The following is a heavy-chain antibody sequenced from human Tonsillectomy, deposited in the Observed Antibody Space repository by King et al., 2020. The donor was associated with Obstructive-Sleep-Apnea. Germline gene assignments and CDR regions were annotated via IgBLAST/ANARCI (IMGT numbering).Heavy chain of an antibody. CDR1: GFTFDDYA. V-gene: IGHV3-9*01. Sequence: VQLVESGGGLVQPGRSLRLSCAASGFTFDDYAMHWVRQAPGKGLEWVSGISWNRGSIGYADSVKGRFTISRDKAKNSLYLQMNSLRAEDTALYYCAKDLWFGELSYYYGMDVWGQGTTVTVSS. CDR3: AKDLWFGELSYYYGMDV. J-gene: IGHJ6*02. CDR2: ISWNRGSI. D-gene: IGHD3-10*01.